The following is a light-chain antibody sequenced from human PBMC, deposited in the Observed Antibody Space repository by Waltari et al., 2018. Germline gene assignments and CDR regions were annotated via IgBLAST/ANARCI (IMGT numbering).Light chain of an antibody. CDR3: SSYGGRNNLI. Sequence: QSALTQPPSASGSPGQSVTISCTGTSSDIGDDNFVSWYQHHPGKAPKLMIYEVSKRPSGVPDRFSGSKSGYTASLTVSGLQAEDEAEYYCSSYGGRNNLIFGGGTKLTVL. CDR1: SSDIGDDNF. J-gene: IGLJ2*01. CDR2: EVS. V-gene: IGLV2-8*01.